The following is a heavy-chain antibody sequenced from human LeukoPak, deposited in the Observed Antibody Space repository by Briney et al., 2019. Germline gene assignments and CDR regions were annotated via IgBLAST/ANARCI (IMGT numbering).Heavy chain of an antibody. J-gene: IGHJ4*02. Sequence: SETLSLTCTVSGGSISGSYWSWIRQPPGKGLEWIGEINHSGSTNYNPSLKSRVTISVDTSKNQFSLKLSSVTTADTAVYYCARGYSYASDWGQGTLVTVSS. CDR1: GGSISGSY. D-gene: IGHD5-18*01. CDR2: INHSGST. CDR3: ARGYSYASD. V-gene: IGHV4-34*01.